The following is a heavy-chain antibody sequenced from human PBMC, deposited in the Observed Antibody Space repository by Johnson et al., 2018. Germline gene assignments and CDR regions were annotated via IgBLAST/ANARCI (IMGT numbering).Heavy chain of an antibody. J-gene: IGHJ1*01. CDR1: GFTFSSYA. Sequence: VQLVESGGGLVKXGGSLRLXCAASGFTFSSYAMHWVRQAPGKGLEYVSGISGDGISTFYADSVKGRFTISRDNSKNTLYLQMGSLRTEDMAVYFCARDRAAVAGIGYFQYWGQGTLVTVSS. CDR3: ARDRAAVAGIGYFQY. CDR2: ISGDGIST. V-gene: IGHV3-64*07. D-gene: IGHD6-19*01.